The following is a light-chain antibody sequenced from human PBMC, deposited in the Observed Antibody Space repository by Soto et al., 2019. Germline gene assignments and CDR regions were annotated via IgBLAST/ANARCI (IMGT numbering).Light chain of an antibody. CDR1: RSISNY. CDR2: AGT. V-gene: IGKV1-39*01. J-gene: IGKJ2*01. CDR3: QQSYSTPPYT. Sequence: DIQMTQSPSSLSASVGDRVTITCRASRSISNYLNWYQQKPGKAPKLLIYAGTSLQSGVPTRFSGSGSGTDFTLTISSLQPEDFVTYYCQQSYSTPPYTFGQGTKLEIK.